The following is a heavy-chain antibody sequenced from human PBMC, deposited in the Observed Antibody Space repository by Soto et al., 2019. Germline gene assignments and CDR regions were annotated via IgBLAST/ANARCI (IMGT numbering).Heavy chain of an antibody. J-gene: IGHJ5*02. CDR1: GGSISSGDYY. CDR2: IYYSGST. CDR3: ARTEVLRSNWFDP. V-gene: IGHV4-30-4*01. Sequence: PSETLSLTCTVSGGSISSGDYYWSWIRQPPGKGLEWIGYIYYSGSTYYNPSLKSRVTISVDTSKNQFSLKLSSVTAADTAVYYCARTEVLRSNWFDPWGQGTLVTVS. D-gene: IGHD2-8*02.